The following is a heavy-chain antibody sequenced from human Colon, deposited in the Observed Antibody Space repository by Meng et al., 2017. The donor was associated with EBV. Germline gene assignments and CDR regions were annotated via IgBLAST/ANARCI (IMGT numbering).Heavy chain of an antibody. J-gene: IGHJ4*02. V-gene: IGHV4-39*01. D-gene: IGHD3-10*01. CDR3: ARRRGGSGRDC. Sequence: QLELEHSVPRPVKPSDTLSLTCTVSGGCISSNYYCWGWVRRPPGKGLQWIGSIYHSESTPYNPCLQSRVTMFVDTSKNQFSLMLTSVTATDTAVYYCARRRGGSGRDCWGQGTLVTVSS. CDR2: IYHSEST. CDR1: GGCISSNYYC.